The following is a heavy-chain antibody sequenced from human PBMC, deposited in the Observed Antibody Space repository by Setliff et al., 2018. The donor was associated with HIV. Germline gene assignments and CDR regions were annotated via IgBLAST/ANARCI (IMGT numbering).Heavy chain of an antibody. Sequence: SETLSLSCVGSGFTFSHAWMSWVRQPPGKALEWIGSVYYSGSTYYNPSLKSRITISEDTSRNQFSLKLSSVTAADTAVYFCARHGVIWERLRPLLYFDSWGQGTLVTVSS. CDR3: ARHGVIWERLRPLLYFDS. J-gene: IGHJ4*02. V-gene: IGHV4-39*01. D-gene: IGHD5-12*01. CDR2: VYYSGST. CDR1: GFTFSHAW.